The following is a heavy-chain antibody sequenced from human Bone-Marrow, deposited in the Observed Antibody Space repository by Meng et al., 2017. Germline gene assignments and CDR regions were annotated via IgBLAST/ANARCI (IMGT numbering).Heavy chain of an antibody. Sequence: QVQVQQWGAGLLKPSETLPLTCAFYGVSFSAYDWSWIRQAPGKGLELLGQINHSGSTNDNPSLKSRVTISIDTSRNQLSLKLSSVTAADTAVYYCRLAYCMGDCVDYWGQGTLVTVSS. D-gene: IGHD2-21*01. CDR3: RLAYCMGDCVDY. V-gene: IGHV4-34*01. CDR1: GVSFSAYD. CDR2: INHSGST. J-gene: IGHJ4*02.